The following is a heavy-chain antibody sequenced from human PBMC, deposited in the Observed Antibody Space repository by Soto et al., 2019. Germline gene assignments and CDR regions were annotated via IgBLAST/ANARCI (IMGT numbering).Heavy chain of an antibody. CDR3: ARAGSVVVPAARWFDP. CDR1: GYTLTGYY. V-gene: IGHV1-2*04. D-gene: IGHD2-2*01. CDR2: INPNSGGT. J-gene: IGHJ5*02. Sequence: GASVKVSCKASGYTLTGYYMHWVRQAPGQGLEWMGWINPNSGGTNYAQKFQGWVTMTRDTSISTAYMELSRLRSDDTAVYYCARAGSVVVPAARWFDPWGQGTLVTVSS.